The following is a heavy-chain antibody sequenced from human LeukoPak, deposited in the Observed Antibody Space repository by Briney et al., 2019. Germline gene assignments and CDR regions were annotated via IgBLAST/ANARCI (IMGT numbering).Heavy chain of an antibody. D-gene: IGHD2-21*01. Sequence: SETLSLTCTVSGYSISSDYCWGWIRQSPGKGLEWIGTIYHSGSTYYNPSLKSRVTISADTSKNQFSLKVSSVTAADTAVYYCARGGALWWTFEYWGQGTLVTVSS. V-gene: IGHV4-38-2*02. CDR2: IYHSGST. J-gene: IGHJ4*02. CDR1: GYSISSDYC. CDR3: ARGGALWWTFEY.